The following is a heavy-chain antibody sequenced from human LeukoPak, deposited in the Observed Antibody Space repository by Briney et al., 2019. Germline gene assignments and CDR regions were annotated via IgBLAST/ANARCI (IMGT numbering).Heavy chain of an antibody. V-gene: IGHV3-30*02. D-gene: IGHD2-8*01. CDR3: AKDRCSNGIGCYYYYMDV. CDR2: IQYDGSNQ. J-gene: IGHJ6*03. CDR1: GFTFNAYG. Sequence: GGSLRLSCAAPGFTFNAYGMHWVRQTPGKGLEWVAYIQYDGSNQQYADSVKGRFSISRDSSKNILYLQMNSLRAEDTAVYYCAKDRCSNGIGCYYYYMDVWGKGTTVTISS.